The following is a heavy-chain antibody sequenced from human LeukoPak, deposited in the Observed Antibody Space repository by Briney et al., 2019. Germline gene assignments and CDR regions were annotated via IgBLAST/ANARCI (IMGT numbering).Heavy chain of an antibody. Sequence: GGSLRLSCAASGFTFTNYAMTWVRQAPGKGLEWVSSSSASGGGTYYADSVKGRFTVSRDNSKNTLYLQMNTLRAEDTAVYYCAKDIGGKYYFDSWGQGTLVTVSS. J-gene: IGHJ4*02. CDR1: GFTFTNYA. CDR3: AKDIGGKYYFDS. V-gene: IGHV3-23*01. CDR2: SSASGGGT. D-gene: IGHD4-23*01.